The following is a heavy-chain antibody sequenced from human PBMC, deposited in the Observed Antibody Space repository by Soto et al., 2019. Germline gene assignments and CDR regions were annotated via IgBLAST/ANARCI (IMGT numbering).Heavy chain of an antibody. CDR2: INPNSDGT. V-gene: IGHV1-2*04. J-gene: IGHJ6*03. D-gene: IGHD3-3*01. CDR3: ARDAAHYDFWYSAYFMDV. Sequence: SVKVSCKASGYTFTGYYMHWVRQAPGQGLERMGRINPNSDGTNYAQKFQGWVTMTSDTSISTAYMELSRLRSDDTAVYYCARDAAHYDFWYSAYFMDVWGKGTTVIVSS. CDR1: GYTFTGYY.